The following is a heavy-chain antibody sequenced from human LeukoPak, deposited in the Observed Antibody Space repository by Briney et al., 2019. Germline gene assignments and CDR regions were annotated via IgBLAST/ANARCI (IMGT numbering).Heavy chain of an antibody. CDR1: GYTFTSYY. CDR2: INPNSGGT. J-gene: IGHJ3*01. V-gene: IGHV1-2*02. Sequence: ASVKVSCKASGYTFTSYYMHWVRQAPGQGLEWMGWINPNSGGTNYAQKFQGRVTMTRDTSISTAYMELSRLRSDDTAVYYCAREGLTYYYDSSGYYFWGQGTMVTVSS. CDR3: AREGLTYYYDSSGYYF. D-gene: IGHD3-22*01.